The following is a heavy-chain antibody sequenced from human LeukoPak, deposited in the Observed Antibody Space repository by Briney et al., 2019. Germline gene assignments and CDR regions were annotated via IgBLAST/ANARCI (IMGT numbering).Heavy chain of an antibody. V-gene: IGHV3-53*01. Sequence: GGSLRLSCAASGFTVSSNYMSWVRQAPGKGLEWVSVIYAGGSTYYADSVKGRFSISRDNSKNTLYLQMNSLRAEDTAVYHCARSKSGGDYYFDNWGQGTLVTVSS. CDR2: IYAGGST. CDR3: ARSKSGGDYYFDN. J-gene: IGHJ4*02. D-gene: IGHD2-21*02. CDR1: GFTVSSNY.